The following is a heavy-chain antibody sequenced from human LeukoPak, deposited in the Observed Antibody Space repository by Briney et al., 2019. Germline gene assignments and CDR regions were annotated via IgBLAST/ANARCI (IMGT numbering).Heavy chain of an antibody. CDR3: ARPKCSGGSCYWSFFY. J-gene: IGHJ4*02. Sequence: ASVKVTCKASGYTFTSYGISWVRQAPGQGLEWMGWISAYNGNTNYAQKLQGRVTMTTDTSTSTAYMELRSLRSDDTAVYYCARPKCSGGSCYWSFFYWGQGTLVTVSS. V-gene: IGHV1-18*01. D-gene: IGHD2-15*01. CDR2: ISAYNGNT. CDR1: GYTFTSYG.